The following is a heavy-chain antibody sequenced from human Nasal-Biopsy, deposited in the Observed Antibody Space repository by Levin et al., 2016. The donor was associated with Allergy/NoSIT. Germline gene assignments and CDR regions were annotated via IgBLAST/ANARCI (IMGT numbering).Heavy chain of an antibody. D-gene: IGHD4-17*01. CDR3: ARDPPFSDYGDPSRTRLGAFDV. CDR2: MYPDGTT. CDR1: GFTVSRNF. V-gene: IGHV3-66*01. J-gene: IGHJ3*01. Sequence: GGSLRLSCAASGFTVSRNFMNWVRQPPGKGLEWVSVMYPDGTTYHADSLKGRFTISRDNSKNTLYLQMNSLRAEDTAVYYCARDPPFSDYGDPSRTRLGAFDVWGRGTMVTVSS.